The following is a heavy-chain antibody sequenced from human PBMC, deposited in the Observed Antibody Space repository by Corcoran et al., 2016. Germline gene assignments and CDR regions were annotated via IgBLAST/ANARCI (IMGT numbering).Heavy chain of an antibody. CDR3: SESLNS. CDR2: IKYDGSET. Sequence: EVQLVESGGGLVQPGGSLRLSCAASGFSFSSSWMDWVRQIPGKGLEWVANIKYDGSETYFVDSVKGRFNISRDNAQNSLYLQMKSLKDEDTAMYYCSESLNSWGQGTLVTVSS. CDR1: GFSFSSSW. J-gene: IGHJ4*02. V-gene: IGHV3-7*03.